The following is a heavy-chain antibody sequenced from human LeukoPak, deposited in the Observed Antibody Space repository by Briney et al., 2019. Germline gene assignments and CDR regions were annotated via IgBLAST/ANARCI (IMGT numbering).Heavy chain of an antibody. CDR3: ARDGGGFDY. V-gene: IGHV1-2*02. CDR1: GYTFTDYY. Sequence: ASVKVSCKASGYTFTDYYMHWVRQAPGQGREWMGWINPNSGGTNYAQKFQGRVTMTRDTSINTAYMELSRLRSNDTAVYYCARDGGGFDYWGQGTLVTVSS. CDR2: INPNSGGT. J-gene: IGHJ4*02. D-gene: IGHD2-15*01.